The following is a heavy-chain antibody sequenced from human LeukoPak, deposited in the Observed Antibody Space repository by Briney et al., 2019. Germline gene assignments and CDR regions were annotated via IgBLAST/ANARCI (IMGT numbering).Heavy chain of an antibody. CDR3: ARDAYYYDSSGYYTLESFDY. Sequence: SETPSLTCTVSGGSISSGDYYWSWIRQPPGKGLEWIGNIYYSGSTYYNPSLKSRVTISVDTSKNQFSLKLSSVTAADTAVYYCARDAYYYDSSGYYTLESFDYWGQGTLVTVSS. J-gene: IGHJ4*02. D-gene: IGHD3-22*01. CDR2: IYYSGST. V-gene: IGHV4-30-4*08. CDR1: GGSISSGDYY.